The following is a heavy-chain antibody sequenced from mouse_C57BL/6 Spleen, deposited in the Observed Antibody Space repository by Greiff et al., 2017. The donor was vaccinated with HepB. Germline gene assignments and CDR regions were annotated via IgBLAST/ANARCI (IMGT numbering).Heavy chain of an antibody. Sequence: VQLQQPGAELVKPGASVKLSCKASGYTFTSYWMHWVKQRPGQGLEWIGMIHPNSGSTNYNEKFKSKATLTVDKSSSTAYMQLSSLTSEDSAVYYCARDAAQATGWFAYWGQGTLVTVSA. CDR3: ARDAAQATGWFAY. CDR2: IHPNSGST. J-gene: IGHJ3*01. V-gene: IGHV1-64*01. CDR1: GYTFTSYW. D-gene: IGHD3-2*02.